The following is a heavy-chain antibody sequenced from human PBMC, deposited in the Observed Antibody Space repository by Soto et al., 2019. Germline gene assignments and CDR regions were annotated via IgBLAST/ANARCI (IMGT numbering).Heavy chain of an antibody. D-gene: IGHD5-12*01. J-gene: IGHJ4*02. Sequence: QITLKESGPTLVKPTQTLTLTCTFSGFSLSTSGVGVGWIRQPPGKALEWLALIYWDDDKRYSPSLKSRLTTTQDISKNQVVPTMTNMDPVDTVTYYSAHRRGDFSEWQRLEQWGYFDYWGQETLVTVSS. CDR1: GFSLSTSGVG. CDR3: AHRRGDFSEWQRLEQWGYFDY. V-gene: IGHV2-5*02. CDR2: IYWDDDK.